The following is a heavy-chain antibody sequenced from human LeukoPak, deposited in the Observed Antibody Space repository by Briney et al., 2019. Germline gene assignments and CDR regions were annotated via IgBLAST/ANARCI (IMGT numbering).Heavy chain of an antibody. V-gene: IGHV1-2*02. D-gene: IGHD2-8*01. Sequence: GASVKVSCKASGYTFTGYYMHWVRQAPGQGLEWMGWINPNSGGTNYAQKFQGRVTMTRDTSISTAYMELSRLRSDDTAVYYCARGDLSAYSPVYYMDVWGKGTTVTVSS. CDR3: ARGDLSAYSPVYYMDV. CDR1: GYTFTGYY. J-gene: IGHJ6*03. CDR2: INPNSGGT.